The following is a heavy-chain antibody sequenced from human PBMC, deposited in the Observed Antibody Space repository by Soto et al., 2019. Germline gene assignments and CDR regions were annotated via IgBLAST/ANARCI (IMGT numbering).Heavy chain of an antibody. CDR2: ISYDGSNK. CDR1: GFTFSSYG. V-gene: IGHV3-30*18. CDR3: AKDYDFWSGPPGY. D-gene: IGHD3-3*01. J-gene: IGHJ4*02. Sequence: QVQLVESGGGVVQPGRSLRLSCAASGFTFSSYGMHWVRQAPGKGLEWVAVISYDGSNKYYADSVKGRFTISRDNSKNTLYMKMNSLRAEDTAVYYCAKDYDFWSGPPGYWGQGTLVTVSS.